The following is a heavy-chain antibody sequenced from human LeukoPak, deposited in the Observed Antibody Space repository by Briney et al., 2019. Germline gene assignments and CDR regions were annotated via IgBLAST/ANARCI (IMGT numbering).Heavy chain of an antibody. CDR1: GFLFSSYA. D-gene: IGHD1-26*01. Sequence: PGGSLRLSCSASGFLFSSYAMHWVRQAPGKGLEYVSGISSNGGGTYYADSVKGRFTISRDNSKNTLYLQMSSLRAEDTAVYYCAKGVVGAAYAFDIWGQGTKVTVS. J-gene: IGHJ3*02. CDR2: ISSNGGGT. CDR3: AKGVVGAAYAFDI. V-gene: IGHV3-64D*09.